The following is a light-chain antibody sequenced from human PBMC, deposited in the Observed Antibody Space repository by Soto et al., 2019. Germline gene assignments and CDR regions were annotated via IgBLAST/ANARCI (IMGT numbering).Light chain of an antibody. J-gene: IGKJ5*01. V-gene: IGKV2-30*01. Sequence: SLPVTLGQPASISCGSSQGLLYSDGNTYLNWFQXRKGQSARGXLYKVSNRGSGVPDRFSGSRGGTAGTLKISSLEAEDGTVDYCMQWAYWLITFCQVRLLDIK. CDR2: KVS. CDR1: QGLLYSDGNTY. CDR3: MQWAYWLIT.